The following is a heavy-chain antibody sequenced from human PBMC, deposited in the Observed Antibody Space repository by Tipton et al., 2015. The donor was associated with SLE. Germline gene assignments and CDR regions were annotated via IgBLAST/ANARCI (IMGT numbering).Heavy chain of an antibody. V-gene: IGHV3-30-3*01. J-gene: IGHJ4*02. Sequence: QLVQSGGGVVQPGRSLRPSCAASGFTFSSYAMHWVRQAPGKGLEWVAVISYDGSNKYYADSVKGRFTISRDNSKNTLYLQMNSLRAEDTAVYYCARDTRVCFDYWGQGTLVTVSS. CDR1: GFTFSSYA. CDR3: ARDTRVCFDY. CDR2: ISYDGSNK. D-gene: IGHD6-6*01.